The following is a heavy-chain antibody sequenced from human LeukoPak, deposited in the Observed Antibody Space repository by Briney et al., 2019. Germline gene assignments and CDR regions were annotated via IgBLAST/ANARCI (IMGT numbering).Heavy chain of an antibody. CDR3: ARDGRGDYYDSSGRLGY. Sequence: GRSLRLSCAASGFTFSSYAMHWVRQAPGKGLEWVAVISYDGSNKYYADSVKGRFTISRDNSKNTLYLQMNSLRAEDTAVYYCARDGRGDYYDSSGRLGYWGQGTLVTVSS. V-gene: IGHV3-30-3*01. D-gene: IGHD3-22*01. CDR2: ISYDGSNK. CDR1: GFTFSSYA. J-gene: IGHJ4*02.